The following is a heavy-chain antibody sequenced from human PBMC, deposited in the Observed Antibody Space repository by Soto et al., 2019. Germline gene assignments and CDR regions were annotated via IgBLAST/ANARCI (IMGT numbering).Heavy chain of an antibody. CDR1: GFTFSSYA. D-gene: IGHD3-3*01. CDR3: AKDSGFYDFWSGLIDY. J-gene: IGHJ4*02. CDR2: ISGSGGST. Sequence: GGSLSLSCAASGFTFSSYAMSWVRQAPGKGLEWVSAISGSGGSTYYADSVKGRFTISRDNSKNTLYLQMNSLRAEDTAVYYCAKDSGFYDFWSGLIDYWGQGTLVTVSS. V-gene: IGHV3-23*01.